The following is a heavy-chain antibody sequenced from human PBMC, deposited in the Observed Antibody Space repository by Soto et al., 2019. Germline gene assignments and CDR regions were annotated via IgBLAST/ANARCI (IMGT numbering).Heavy chain of an antibody. CDR1: GGTFSSYA. D-gene: IGHD2-8*01. J-gene: IGHJ6*02. CDR2: IIPIFGTA. Sequence: ASVKVSCKASGGTFSSYAISWVRQAPGQGLEWMGGIIPIFGTANYAQKFQGRVTITADESTSTAYMELSSLRSEDTAVYYCARDHDPYCTNGVCYMIGRYYYYGMDVWGQGTTVTVSS. CDR3: ARDHDPYCTNGVCYMIGRYYYYGMDV. V-gene: IGHV1-69*13.